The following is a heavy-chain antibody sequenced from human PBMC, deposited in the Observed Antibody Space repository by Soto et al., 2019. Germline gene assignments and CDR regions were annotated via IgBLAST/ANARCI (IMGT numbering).Heavy chain of an antibody. Sequence: QLQLVQSGSEVKPPGASVKVSCKASGYSFTGHYMHWVRQVSGERLEHLGWLKSDNGGTYYAPKFQGRVTFTRDTSTSTASMELTGLQSDDTAVYFCARELCPLGSGSPCPTFGLDVWGQGTTVTVSS. CDR1: GYSFTGHY. J-gene: IGHJ6*02. D-gene: IGHD3-10*01. CDR2: LKSDNGGT. V-gene: IGHV1-2*02. CDR3: ARELCPLGSGSPCPTFGLDV.